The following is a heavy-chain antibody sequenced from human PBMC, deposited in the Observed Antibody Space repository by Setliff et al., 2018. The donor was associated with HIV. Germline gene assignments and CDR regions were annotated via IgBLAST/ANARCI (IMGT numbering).Heavy chain of an antibody. Sequence: GGSLRLSCAASGFTFRDYAMIWVRQAPGMGLEWVSTISGSSSMKEYAPVKGRFTISRDDSKNMLYLQMNSLEIEDTAVYYCTTDPAVDWGQGTPVTVSS. CDR2: ISGSSSMK. J-gene: IGHJ1*01. CDR1: GFTFRDYA. V-gene: IGHV3-23*01. D-gene: IGHD2-2*01. CDR3: TTDPAVD.